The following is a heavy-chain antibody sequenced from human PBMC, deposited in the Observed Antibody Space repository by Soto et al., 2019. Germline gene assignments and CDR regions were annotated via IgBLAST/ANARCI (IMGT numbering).Heavy chain of an antibody. J-gene: IGHJ4*02. CDR1: GFSFSNSA. V-gene: IGHV3-23*01. D-gene: IGHD2-15*01. CDR3: ARGLGRVVVAATAFES. CDR2: ISVVGEST. Sequence: EVQLLESGGGFVHPGGSLRLSCAASGFSFSNSAMSWVRQSPGRGLEWVSSISVVGESTYYPDSVKGRLTISRDYSKNTLFLQMNGVRAEDAAMYYCARGLGRVVVAATAFESWGQGTVVVVTA.